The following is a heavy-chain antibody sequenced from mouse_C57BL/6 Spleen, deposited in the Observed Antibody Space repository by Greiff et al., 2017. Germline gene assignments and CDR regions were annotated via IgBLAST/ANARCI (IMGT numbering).Heavy chain of an antibody. CDR3: ATQFITTVVAYDY. J-gene: IGHJ2*01. Sequence: VQLQQSGPELVKPGASVKISCKASGYSFTDYNMNWVKQSNGKSLEWIGVINPNYGTTSYNQKFKGKATLTVDQSTSTAYMQLNSLTSEDSAVYYCATQFITTVVAYDYWGQGTTLTVSS. D-gene: IGHD1-1*01. CDR1: GYSFTDYN. V-gene: IGHV1-39*01. CDR2: INPNYGTT.